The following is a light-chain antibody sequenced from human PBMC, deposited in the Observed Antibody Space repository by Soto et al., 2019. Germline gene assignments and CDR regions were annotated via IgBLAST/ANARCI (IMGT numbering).Light chain of an antibody. Sequence: DLQITQSPSTLSSSIRDRDTITFRASQTINNWLAWYQQKPGKAPNLLIYHASNLETGVPSRFSGSAFGTEFTLTISSLQPDDFATYYCQHHNSYPWTFGQGTKVDIK. CDR1: QTINNW. V-gene: IGKV1-5*01. CDR2: HAS. J-gene: IGKJ1*01. CDR3: QHHNSYPWT.